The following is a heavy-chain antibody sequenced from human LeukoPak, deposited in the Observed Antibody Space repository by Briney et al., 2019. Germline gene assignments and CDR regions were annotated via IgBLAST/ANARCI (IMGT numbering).Heavy chain of an antibody. Sequence: GGSLRLSCAASGYTFSSYSMNWVRQAPGKGLEWVSSISSSSSYIYYADSVKGRFTISRDNAKNSLYLQMNSLRAEDTAVYYCARDALPTGNFQHWGQGTLVTVSS. V-gene: IGHV3-21*01. CDR3: ARDALPTGNFQH. CDR2: ISSSSSYI. D-gene: IGHD3-10*01. CDR1: GYTFSSYS. J-gene: IGHJ1*01.